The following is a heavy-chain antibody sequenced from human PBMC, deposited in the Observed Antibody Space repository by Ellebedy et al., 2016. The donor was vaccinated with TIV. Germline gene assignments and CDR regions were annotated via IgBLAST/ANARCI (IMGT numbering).Heavy chain of an antibody. CDR2: ISAYNGNT. CDR3: ARRDYDFLTCYYLGHFDY. Sequence: ASVKVSCKASGYTFTSYGISWVRQAPGQGLEWMGWISAYNGNTNYAQKFQGRVTIHADESTSTAYMELSSLRSEDTAVYYCARRDYDFLTCYYLGHFDYWGQGTLVTVSS. CDR1: GYTFTSYG. D-gene: IGHD3-9*01. V-gene: IGHV1-18*01. J-gene: IGHJ4*02.